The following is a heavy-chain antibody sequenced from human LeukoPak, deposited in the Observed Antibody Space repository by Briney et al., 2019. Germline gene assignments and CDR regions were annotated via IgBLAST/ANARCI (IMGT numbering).Heavy chain of an antibody. D-gene: IGHD3-22*01. J-gene: IGHJ5*02. CDR3: XXXXXXYYDSSGYNP. Sequence: GGSLRLSCAASGFTFSSYAMSWVRQAPGKGLEWVSAISGSGGSTYYADSVKGRFTISRDNSKNTLYLQMNSLRAEDTAVYYXXXXXXXYYDSSGYNPWGQGTLVTVSS. CDR2: ISGSGGST. CDR1: GFTFSSYA. V-gene: IGHV3-23*01.